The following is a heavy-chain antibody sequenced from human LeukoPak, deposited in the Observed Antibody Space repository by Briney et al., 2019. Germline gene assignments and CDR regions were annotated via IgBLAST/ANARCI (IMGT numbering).Heavy chain of an antibody. J-gene: IGHJ4*02. CDR1: GFTFSSYG. V-gene: IGHV3-30*02. D-gene: IGHD6-13*01. CDR2: IRYDGSNK. Sequence: GGSLRLSCAASGFTFSSYGMHWVRQAPGKGLEWVAFIRYDGSNKYYADSVKGRFTISRDNSKNTLYLQMNSLRAEDTAVYYCASYIAAAGPFDYWGQGTLVTASS. CDR3: ASYIAAAGPFDY.